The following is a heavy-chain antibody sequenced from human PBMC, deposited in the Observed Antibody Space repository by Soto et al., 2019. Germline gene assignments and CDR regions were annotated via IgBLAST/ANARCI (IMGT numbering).Heavy chain of an antibody. Sequence: ASVKVSCKASGYSFTTYNLHWVRQAPGQGLEWMGKINPSVGSTTYAQNYQDRDTMTRDTSTTTVYMELSSLRSEDTAVYYCARARDMDVWGQGTTVTVSS. J-gene: IGHJ6*02. CDR3: ARARDMDV. CDR2: INPSVGST. CDR1: GYSFTTYN. V-gene: IGHV1-46*01.